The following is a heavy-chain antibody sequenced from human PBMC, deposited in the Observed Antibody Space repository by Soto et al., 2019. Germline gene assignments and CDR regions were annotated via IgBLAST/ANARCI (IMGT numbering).Heavy chain of an antibody. J-gene: IGHJ4*02. CDR2: IIPILGIA. V-gene: IGHV1-69*02. Sequence: QVQLVQSGAEVKKPGSSVKVSCKASGGTFSSYTISWVRQAPGQGLEWMGRIIPILGIANYAQKFQGRFTITADNSTSTAYMELSSLRSEDTAVYYCASSGYYSNFDYWGQGTLVTVSS. D-gene: IGHD3-22*01. CDR3: ASSGYYSNFDY. CDR1: GGTFSSYT.